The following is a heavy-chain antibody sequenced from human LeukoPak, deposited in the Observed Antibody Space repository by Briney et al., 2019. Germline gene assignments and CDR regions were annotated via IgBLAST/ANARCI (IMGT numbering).Heavy chain of an antibody. D-gene: IGHD4-17*01. J-gene: IGHJ3*02. CDR3: ARFPQPYYGDYHLTGAFDI. V-gene: IGHV4-59*08. CDR1: GGSISSYY. Sequence: SETLSLTCTVSGGSISSYYWSWIRQPPGKGLEWIGYIYYSGSTNYNPSLKSRVTISVDTSKNQFSLKLSSVTAADTAVYYCARFPQPYYGDYHLTGAFDIWGQGTMVTVSS. CDR2: IYYSGST.